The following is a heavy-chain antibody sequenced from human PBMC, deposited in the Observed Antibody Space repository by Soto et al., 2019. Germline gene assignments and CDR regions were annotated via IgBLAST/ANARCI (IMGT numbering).Heavy chain of an antibody. D-gene: IGHD5-12*01. CDR2: INTGNGNT. CDR1: GGTFSSYA. Sequence: GASVKVSCKASGGTFSSYAISWVRQAPGQGLEWMGWINTGNGNTRYSQRFQGRVTLTTDTSASTAYMDVSSLTSEDTAVYYCARAISGYVSWGQGTLVTVSS. V-gene: IGHV1-3*04. J-gene: IGHJ5*02. CDR3: ARAISGYVS.